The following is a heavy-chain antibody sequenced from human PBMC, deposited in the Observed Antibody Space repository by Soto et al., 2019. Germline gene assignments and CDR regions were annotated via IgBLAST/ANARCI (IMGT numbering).Heavy chain of an antibody. V-gene: IGHV1-18*01. CDR3: VRWDGFFGAGGVD. CDR1: GYIFTKYY. CDR2: INGYNGKA. Sequence: QVRLVQSGAEVKKPGASVKVSCKSSGYIFTKYYIAWVRQAPGHGLEWMGMINGYNGKANYGQDFRGRVIMTTDTSTNTAYMDLRSLTSDDTGVYYCVRWDGFFGAGGVDWGQGTLVTVSS. D-gene: IGHD3-16*01. J-gene: IGHJ4*02.